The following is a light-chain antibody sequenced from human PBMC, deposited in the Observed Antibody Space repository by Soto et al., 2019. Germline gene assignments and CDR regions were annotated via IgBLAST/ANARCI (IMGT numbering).Light chain of an antibody. J-gene: IGLJ3*02. V-gene: IGLV2-14*01. CDR2: EVS. CDR3: NSYTSSSTWV. Sequence: QSALTQPASVSGSPGQSITISCTGTSSDVGGYNHVSWYQQYPGKAPKLMIYEVSNRPSGVSNRFSGSKSGNTASLTISGLQAEDEADYYCNSYTSSSTWVFGGGTKLTVL. CDR1: SSDVGGYNH.